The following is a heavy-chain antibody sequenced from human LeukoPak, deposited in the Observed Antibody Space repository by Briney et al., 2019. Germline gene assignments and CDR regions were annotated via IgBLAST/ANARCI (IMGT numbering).Heavy chain of an antibody. V-gene: IGHV4-34*01. Sequence: SETLSLTCAVYGGSFRGYYWSWIRQPPGKGLEWIGEINHSGSTNYNPSLKSRVTISVDTSKNQFSLKLSSVTAADTAVYYCARGVTMVRGVMRQIDYWGQGTLVTVSS. J-gene: IGHJ4*02. D-gene: IGHD3-10*01. CDR1: GGSFRGYY. CDR2: INHSGST. CDR3: ARGVTMVRGVMRQIDY.